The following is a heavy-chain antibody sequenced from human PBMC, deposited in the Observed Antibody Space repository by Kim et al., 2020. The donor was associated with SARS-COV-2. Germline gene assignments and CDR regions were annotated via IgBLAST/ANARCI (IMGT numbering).Heavy chain of an antibody. Sequence: GGSLRLSCAASGFTFSSYAMHWVRQAPGKGLEWVAVISYYGSNKYYADSVKGRFTISRDNSKNTLYLQMNSLRAEDPAVYYCARVFRKSKLMGQSSSGYYYYAMAVWGQGTTVTVSS. V-gene: IGHV3-30*04. CDR3: ARVFRKSKLMGQSSSGYYYYAMAV. J-gene: IGHJ6*02. CDR2: ISYYGSNK. CDR1: GFTFSSYA. D-gene: IGHD2-8*01.